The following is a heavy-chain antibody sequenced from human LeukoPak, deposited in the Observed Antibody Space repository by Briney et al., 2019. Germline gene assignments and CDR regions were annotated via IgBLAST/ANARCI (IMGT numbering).Heavy chain of an antibody. Sequence: ASVKVSCKASGYTFTDYYMHWVRQAPGQGLEWMGWINPNSGGTNYAQKFQGRVTMTRNTSISTAYMELSSLRSEDTAVYYCARGPLSDYYDSSGPKSYYYYYMDVWGKGTTVTISS. CDR2: INPNSGGT. D-gene: IGHD3-22*01. V-gene: IGHV1-2*02. J-gene: IGHJ6*03. CDR1: GYTFTDYY. CDR3: ARGPLSDYYDSSGPKSYYYYYMDV.